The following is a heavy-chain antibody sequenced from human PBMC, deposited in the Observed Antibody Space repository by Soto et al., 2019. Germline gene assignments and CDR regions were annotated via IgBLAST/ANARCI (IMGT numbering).Heavy chain of an antibody. V-gene: IGHV4-31*03. CDR2: IYHTGST. J-gene: IGHJ4*02. Sequence: PSETLSLTCSVSGDPASSGSYYWTWVRQHPVKGLEWIGYIYHTGSTYYNPSLQSRLIMSIDTSKNQFSLHLYSVTAADTAVYFCAAKLGTTHYFDFWGQGSLVTVSS. CDR1: GDPASSGSYY. CDR3: AAKLGTTHYFDF. D-gene: IGHD7-27*01.